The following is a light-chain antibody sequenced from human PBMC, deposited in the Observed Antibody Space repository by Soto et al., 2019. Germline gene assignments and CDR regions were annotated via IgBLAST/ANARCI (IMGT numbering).Light chain of an antibody. CDR2: RVS. J-gene: IGKJ1*01. Sequence: DIVMTQTALSSPVPLGQPASISCRASQSLVHRDGHTSSNWLHQRPGQPPKLLISRVSIRVSGVQDRFSGRGAGTDFTLTISRVEAEYVGLYYCMQATQFPRTFGQGTKVEI. CDR3: MQATQFPRT. V-gene: IGKV2-24*01. CDR1: QSLVHRDGHTS.